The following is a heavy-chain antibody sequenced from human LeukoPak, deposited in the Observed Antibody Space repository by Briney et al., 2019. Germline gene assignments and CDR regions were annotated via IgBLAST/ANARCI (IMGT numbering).Heavy chain of an antibody. V-gene: IGHV4-59*01. CDR2: IYYSGST. D-gene: IGHD4-11*01. J-gene: IGHJ4*02. CDR3: ARVRSSNYGYFDY. Sequence: SETLSLTCTVSGGSISSYYWSWIRQPPGKGLEWIGYIYYSGSTNYNPSLKSRVTISVDTSKNQFSLKLSSVTAADTAVYYCARVRSSNYGYFDYWGQGTLVTVSS. CDR1: GGSISSYY.